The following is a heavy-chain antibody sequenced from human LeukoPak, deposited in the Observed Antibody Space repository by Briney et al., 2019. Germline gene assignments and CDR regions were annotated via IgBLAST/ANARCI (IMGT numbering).Heavy chain of an antibody. D-gene: IGHD3-3*01. Sequence: GGSLGLSCAASGFTLSSYWMSWVRQAPGKGLEWVANIKKDGSEKFYVESVRGRFTISRDNAKNSLYLQMNSLRAEDTAVYYCARRASYDFWSGYFFYYYYYMDVWGKGTTVTVSS. CDR2: IKKDGSEK. CDR1: GFTLSSYW. J-gene: IGHJ6*03. CDR3: ARRASYDFWSGYFFYYYYYMDV. V-gene: IGHV3-7*01.